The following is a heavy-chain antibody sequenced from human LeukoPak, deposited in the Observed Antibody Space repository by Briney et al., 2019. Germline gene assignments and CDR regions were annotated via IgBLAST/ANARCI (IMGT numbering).Heavy chain of an antibody. CDR1: GFTFSSYA. V-gene: IGHV3-64*01. D-gene: IGHD2-15*01. CDR2: ISSNGGST. J-gene: IGHJ4*02. CDR3: AREYCSGGSCYYYFDY. Sequence: GGSLRLSCAASGFTFSSYAMHWVRQAPGKGLEYVSAISSNGGSTYYANSMKGRFTISRDNSKNTLYLQMGSLRAEDMAVYYCAREYCSGGSCYYYFDYWGQGTLVTVSS.